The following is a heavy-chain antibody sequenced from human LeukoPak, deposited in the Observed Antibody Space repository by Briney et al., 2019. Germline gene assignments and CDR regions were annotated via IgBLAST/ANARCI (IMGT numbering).Heavy chain of an antibody. CDR1: GFTFSSYG. V-gene: IGHV3-33*06. CDR3: AKASTPRIVVVTAAISTVTTGPPGDY. Sequence: PGRSLRLPCAAAGFTFSSYGMHWVRQAPGKGLEWVAVIWYDGSNKYYADSVKGRFTISRDNSKNTLYLQMNSLRAEDTAVYYCAKASTPRIVVVTAAISTVTTGPPGDYWGQGTLVTVSS. D-gene: IGHD2-2*02. CDR2: IWYDGSNK. J-gene: IGHJ4*02.